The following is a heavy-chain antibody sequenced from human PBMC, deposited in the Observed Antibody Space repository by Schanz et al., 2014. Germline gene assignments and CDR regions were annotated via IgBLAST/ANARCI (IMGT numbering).Heavy chain of an antibody. CDR3: ARGPSSGVWELPDY. J-gene: IGHJ4*02. CDR2: ISGSGGST. D-gene: IGHD1-26*01. CDR1: GFTFGSYA. Sequence: EVRLLESGGGLVQPGGSLRLSCVGSGFTFGSYAMNWVRQAPGKGLEWVSAISGSGGSTYYADSVKGRFTISRDNSKNTMYMQMNSLRAEDTAVYYCARGPSSGVWELPDYWGQGTLVTVSS. V-gene: IGHV3-23*01.